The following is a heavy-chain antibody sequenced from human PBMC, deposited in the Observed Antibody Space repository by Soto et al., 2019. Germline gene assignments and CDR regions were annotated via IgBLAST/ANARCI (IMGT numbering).Heavy chain of an antibody. CDR3: ARGERFLEWTRVAICYGMDV. J-gene: IGHJ6*02. V-gene: IGHV1-69*13. Sequence: GASVKVSCKASGGTFSSYAISWVRQAPGQGLEWMGGIIPIFGTANYAQKFQGRVTITADESTSTAYMELSSLRSEDTAVYYCARGERFLEWTRVAICYGMDVWGQGTTVTVS. CDR2: IIPIFGTA. CDR1: GGTFSSYA. D-gene: IGHD3-3*01.